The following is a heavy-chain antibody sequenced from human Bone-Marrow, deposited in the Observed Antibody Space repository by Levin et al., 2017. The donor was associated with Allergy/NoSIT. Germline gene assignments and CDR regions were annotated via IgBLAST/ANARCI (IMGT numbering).Heavy chain of an antibody. CDR1: GFTFSNYA. CDR3: AKDADYTDYPSPFDY. V-gene: IGHV3-23*01. J-gene: IGHJ4*02. Sequence: PGGSLRLSCAASGFTFSNYAMSWVRQAPGKGLEWVSSINGGGDSTWYADSAKGRFTISRDNSKNTLFLRMNSLRAEDTAVFYCAKDADYTDYPSPFDYWGLGTLVTVSS. CDR2: INGGGDST. D-gene: IGHD4-11*01.